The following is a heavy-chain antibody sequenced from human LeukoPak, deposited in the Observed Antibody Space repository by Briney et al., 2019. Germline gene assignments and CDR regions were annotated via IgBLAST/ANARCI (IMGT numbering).Heavy chain of an antibody. CDR3: AKSTTVVRAYYFDY. V-gene: IGHV3-23*01. D-gene: IGHD4-23*01. J-gene: IGHJ4*02. CDR2: ISGSGGST. CDR1: GFTFSSYA. Sequence: GGSLRLSCAASGFTFSSYAMSWVRQAPGKGLEWVSAISGSGGSTYYADSVKGRFTISRDNSKNTLYLRMNSLRAEDTAVYYCAKSTTVVRAYYFDYWGQGTLVTVSS.